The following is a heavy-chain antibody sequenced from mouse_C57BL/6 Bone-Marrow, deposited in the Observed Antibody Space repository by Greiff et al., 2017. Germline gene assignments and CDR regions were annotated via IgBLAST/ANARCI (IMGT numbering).Heavy chain of an antibody. V-gene: IGHV1-81*01. Sequence: VQLQESGAELARPGASVKLSCKASGYTFTSYGISWVKQRTGQGLEWIGEIYPRSGNTYYNEKFKGKATLTADKSSSTAYMELRSLTSEDSADYFCARGGYGNWLYAMDYWGQGTSVTVSS. J-gene: IGHJ4*01. D-gene: IGHD2-1*01. CDR2: IYPRSGNT. CDR3: ARGGYGNWLYAMDY. CDR1: GYTFTSYG.